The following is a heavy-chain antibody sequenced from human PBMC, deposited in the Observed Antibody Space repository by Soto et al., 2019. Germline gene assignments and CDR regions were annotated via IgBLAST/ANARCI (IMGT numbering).Heavy chain of an antibody. CDR1: GFTFSNFG. J-gene: IGHJ6*02. D-gene: IGHD3-3*01. Sequence: GSLRLSCEASGFTFSNFGMSWVRQAPGKGLEWVSGLTGNGGTTYYADSVKGRFTISRDNSKNTLSLQMNSLRVDDTAVYYCAKADDFWSGYHIYYYYGMDVWGQGTTVTVSS. CDR3: AKADDFWSGYHIYYYYGMDV. CDR2: LTGNGGTT. V-gene: IGHV3-23*01.